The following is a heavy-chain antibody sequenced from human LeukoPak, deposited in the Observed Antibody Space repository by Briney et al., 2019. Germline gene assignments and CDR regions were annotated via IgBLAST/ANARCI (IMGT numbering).Heavy chain of an antibody. CDR2: ISWNSGSI. Sequence: QPGGSLRLSCAASGFTFSSYAMHWVRQAPGKGLEWVSGISWNSGSIGYADSVKGRFTISRDNAKNSLYLQMNSLRAEDMALYYCAKDYSSGRRPPFFDYWGQGTLVTVSS. CDR3: AKDYSSGRRPPFFDY. V-gene: IGHV3-9*03. CDR1: GFTFSSYA. J-gene: IGHJ4*02. D-gene: IGHD6-19*01.